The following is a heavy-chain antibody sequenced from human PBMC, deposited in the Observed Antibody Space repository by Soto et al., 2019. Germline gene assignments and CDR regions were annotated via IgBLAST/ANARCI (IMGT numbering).Heavy chain of an antibody. CDR2: MHKSGDT. D-gene: IGHD3-22*01. CDR1: GGSVSPYY. J-gene: IGHJ4*02. V-gene: IGHV4-59*08. CDR3: AGLFPYVSSGYHLNY. Sequence: SETLSLTCTVSGGSVSPYYWSWMRQSPEKGLEWIAYMHKSGDTSCNSSLKSRVTISLDTSKNQLSLKLNSVTAADTAVFYCAGLFPYVSSGYHLNYLGQGTLVTVSS.